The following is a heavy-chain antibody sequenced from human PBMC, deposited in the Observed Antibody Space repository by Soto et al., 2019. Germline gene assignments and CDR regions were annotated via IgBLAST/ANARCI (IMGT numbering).Heavy chain of an antibody. J-gene: IGHJ4*02. Sequence: GGSLRFSCAVSGFIFGRYSMNWVRQAPGKGLEWVSSIGTSGSYIYDTDSVKGRFTISRDNTKDSLYLQMNSLRAEDTAIYYCARGSAFIGLDYWGQGTPVTVSS. V-gene: IGHV3-21*01. D-gene: IGHD1-26*01. CDR3: ARGSAFIGLDY. CDR2: IGTSGSYI. CDR1: GFIFGRYS.